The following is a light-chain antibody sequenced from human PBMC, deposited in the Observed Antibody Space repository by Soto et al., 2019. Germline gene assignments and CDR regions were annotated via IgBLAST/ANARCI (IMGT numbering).Light chain of an antibody. J-gene: IGLJ2*01. V-gene: IGLV1-51*01. CDR1: TSNIGNNY. CDR3: GTWDSSLSAVV. CDR2: DNN. Sequence: QSVLTQPPSVSAAPGQKVTISCSGSTSNIGNNYVSWYQQLPGTVPKLLIYDNNKRPSRIPDRFSGSKSGTSATLSITGLQTGDEADYYCGTWDSSLSAVVFGGGTKLTVL.